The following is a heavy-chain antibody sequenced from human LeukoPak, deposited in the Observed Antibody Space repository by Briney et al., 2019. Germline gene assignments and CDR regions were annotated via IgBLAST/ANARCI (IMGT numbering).Heavy chain of an antibody. D-gene: IGHD6-25*01. V-gene: IGHV1-69*05. CDR3: ARVRYSSAPFDY. CDR1: GGTFSSYA. CDR2: IIPIFGTA. Sequence: SVRVSCKASGGTFSSYAISWVRQAPGQGLEWMGGIIPIFGTANYAQKFQGRVTITTDESTSTAYMELSSLRSEDTAVYYCARVRYSSAPFDYWGQGTLVTVSS. J-gene: IGHJ4*02.